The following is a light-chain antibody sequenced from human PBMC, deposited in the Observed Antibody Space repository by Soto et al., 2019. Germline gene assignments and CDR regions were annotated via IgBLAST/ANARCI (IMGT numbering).Light chain of an antibody. V-gene: IGLV1-44*01. Sequence: QSVLTQPPSASGTPGQRVTISCSGSSSNIGSNTVNWYQQLPGTAPKLLIYSNNQRPSGVPDRFSGSKSGTSASLAISGLQSEDEADYYCAAWDDSLNEVVFGGGPSSPS. J-gene: IGLJ2*01. CDR1: SSNIGSNT. CDR2: SNN. CDR3: AAWDDSLNEVV.